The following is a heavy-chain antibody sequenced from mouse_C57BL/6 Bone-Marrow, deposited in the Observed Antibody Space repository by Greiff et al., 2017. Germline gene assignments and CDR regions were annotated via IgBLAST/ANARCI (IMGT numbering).Heavy chain of an antibody. CDR1: GYTFTSYW. CDR3: ADGYYTYYCAMEC. Sequence: QVQLQQPGAELVKPGASVKLSCKASGYTFTSYWMHWVKQRPGRGLEWIGRIDPHSGGTNYNEKFKSKATMTVDKSSSTAYMQLSSLTSEDSAVYYCADGYYTYYCAMECWGQGTSVTVSS. D-gene: IGHD2-3*01. J-gene: IGHJ4*01. CDR2: IDPHSGGT. V-gene: IGHV1-72*01.